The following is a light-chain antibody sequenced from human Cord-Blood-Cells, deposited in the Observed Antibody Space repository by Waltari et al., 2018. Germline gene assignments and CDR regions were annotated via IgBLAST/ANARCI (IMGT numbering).Light chain of an antibody. CDR1: SSDVGGYNY. V-gene: IGLV2-14*01. J-gene: IGLJ2*01. CDR2: DVS. Sequence: QSALTQPASVSGSPGQSITISCTGTSSDVGGYNYVSWYQQHPGKAPIRMVYDVSNPPSGVSYLFCGYKSGNTASLTISGLQADDDADYYCSSYTSSSTVVFGGGTKLTVL. CDR3: SSYTSSSTVV.